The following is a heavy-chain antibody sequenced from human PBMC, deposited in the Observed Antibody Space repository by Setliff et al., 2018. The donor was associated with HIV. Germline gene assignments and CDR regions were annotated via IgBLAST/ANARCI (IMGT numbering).Heavy chain of an antibody. CDR2: MNPNSGNT. J-gene: IGHJ3*02. Sequence: ASVKVSCKASGYTFTSYDINWVRQATGQGLEWMGWMNPNSGNTGYAQKFQGRVTMTTDTSTTTSHMEPRSLRSDDTAVYYCARLKGVLVVMLDAFDIWGQGTMVTVSS. D-gene: IGHD2-15*01. CDR1: GYTFTSYD. CDR3: ARLKGVLVVMLDAFDI. V-gene: IGHV1-8*01.